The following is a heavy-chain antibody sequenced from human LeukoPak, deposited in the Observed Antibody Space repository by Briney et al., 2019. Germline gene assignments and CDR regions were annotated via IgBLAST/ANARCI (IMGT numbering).Heavy chain of an antibody. V-gene: IGHV1-18*01. D-gene: IGHD1-26*01. CDR3: ARDDSGSYYGTSNRYFDY. CDR1: GYTFTSYG. J-gene: IGHJ4*02. Sequence: ASVKVSCKASGYTFTSYGISWGRQAPGQGLEWMGWISAYNGNTNYAQKLQGRVTMTTDTSTSTAYMELRSLRSDDTAVYYCARDDSGSYYGTSNRYFDYWGQGTLVTVSS. CDR2: ISAYNGNT.